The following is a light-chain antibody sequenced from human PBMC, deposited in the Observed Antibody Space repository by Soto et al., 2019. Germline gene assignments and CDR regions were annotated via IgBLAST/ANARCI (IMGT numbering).Light chain of an antibody. CDR3: QLRNNWPYA. CDR1: QSLLYSSNNRNY. CDR2: WAS. V-gene: IGKV4-1*01. J-gene: IGKJ2*01. Sequence: DIVMTQSPDSLAVSLGERATINCKSSQSLLYSSNNRNYLVWYQQKAGQPPKLLAHWASTRESGVPDRFSGSGSGRDFTLTISSLQAEDVAVYYCQLRNNWPYAFGQGTKLEIK.